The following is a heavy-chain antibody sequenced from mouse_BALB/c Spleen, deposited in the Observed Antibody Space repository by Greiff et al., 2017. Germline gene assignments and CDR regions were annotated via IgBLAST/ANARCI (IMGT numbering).Heavy chain of an antibody. V-gene: IGHV5-17*02. CDR2: ISSGSSTI. CDR3: ARGGIYGNLDY. CDR1: GFTFSSFG. J-gene: IGHJ2*01. D-gene: IGHD2-1*01. Sequence: EVMLVESGGGLVQPGGSRKLSCAASGFTFSSFGMHWVRQAPEKGLEWVAYISSGSSTIYYADTVKGRFTISRDNPKNTLFLQMTSLRSEDTAMYYCARGGIYGNLDYWGQGTTLTVSS.